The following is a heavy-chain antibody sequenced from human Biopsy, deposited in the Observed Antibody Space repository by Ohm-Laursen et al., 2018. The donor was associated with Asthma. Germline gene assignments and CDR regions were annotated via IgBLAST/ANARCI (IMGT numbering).Heavy chain of an antibody. CDR3: ARAVSSSSYWYFDL. D-gene: IGHD6-6*01. CDR1: GDAMSTSGSY. CDR2: IYYRGRT. V-gene: IGHV4-39*02. J-gene: IGHJ2*01. Sequence: GTLSLTCIVSGDAMSTSGSYWGWIRQSQGKGRKGMGSIYYRGRTYYNPSLESRVTISADTSKNHFSLKVTSVTAADTAVYYCARAVSSSSYWYFDLWGRGDLVTVSS.